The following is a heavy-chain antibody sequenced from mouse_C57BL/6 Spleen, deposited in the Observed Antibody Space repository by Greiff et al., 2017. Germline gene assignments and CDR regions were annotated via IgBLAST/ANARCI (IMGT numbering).Heavy chain of an antibody. CDR1: GYTFTSYW. D-gene: IGHD1-1*01. Sequence: VQLQQPGAELVKPGASVKLSCKASGYTFTSYWMHWVKQRPGQGLEWIGMIHPNSGSTNYNEKFKSKATLTVDKSSSTAYMQLSSLTSEDSAVYYCASPLYCGSGYDWYFDVWGTGTTVTVSS. CDR3: ASPLYCGSGYDWYFDV. V-gene: IGHV1-64*01. CDR2: IHPNSGST. J-gene: IGHJ1*03.